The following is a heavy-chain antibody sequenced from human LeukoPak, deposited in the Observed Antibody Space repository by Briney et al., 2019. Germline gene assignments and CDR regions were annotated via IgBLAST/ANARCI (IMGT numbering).Heavy chain of an antibody. CDR1: GGTFTIYA. CDR2: IIPMFGTA. CDR3: AGTYYYGSGSYYNPARFDY. D-gene: IGHD3-10*01. J-gene: IGHJ4*02. Sequence: GASVKVSCKASGGTFTIYAISWVRQAPGQGLEWMGGIIPMFGTANYAQKFQGRVTITTDESTSTAYMELSSLGSEDTAMYYCAGTYYYGSGSYYNPARFDYWGQGTLVTVSS. V-gene: IGHV1-69*05.